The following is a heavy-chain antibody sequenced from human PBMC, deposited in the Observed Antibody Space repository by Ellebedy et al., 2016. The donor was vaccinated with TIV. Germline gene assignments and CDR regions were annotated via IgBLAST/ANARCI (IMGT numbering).Heavy chain of an antibody. V-gene: IGHV1-46*01. D-gene: IGHD4-17*01. Sequence: ASVKVSGXASGYTFTSYYIHWVRQAPGQGLEWMGIINPSGGSTTYAQKFQGRVTMTRDTSTRTVYMELSSLRSEDTAVYYCARGYGDYDYWGQGSLVTVSS. CDR2: INPSGGST. CDR1: GYTFTSYY. CDR3: ARGYGDYDY. J-gene: IGHJ4*02.